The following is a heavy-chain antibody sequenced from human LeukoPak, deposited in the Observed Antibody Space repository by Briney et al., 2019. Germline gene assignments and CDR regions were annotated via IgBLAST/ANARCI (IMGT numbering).Heavy chain of an antibody. CDR1: GGSISSSSYY. Sequence: SETLSLTCTVFGGSISSSSYYWAWIRQPPGKGLEWIGSISYSGSTYYNPSLKSRVTISVDTSKNQFSLKLSSVTAADTAVYYCARRRVQQQVLQDDYWGQGTLVTVSS. V-gene: IGHV4-39*01. CDR3: ARRRVQQQVLQDDY. CDR2: ISYSGST. D-gene: IGHD6-13*01. J-gene: IGHJ4*02.